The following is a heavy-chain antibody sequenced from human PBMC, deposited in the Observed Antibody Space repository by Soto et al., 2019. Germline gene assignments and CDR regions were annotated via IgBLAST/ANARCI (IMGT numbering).Heavy chain of an antibody. Sequence: QVQLVQSGAEVKKPGASVKVSCKASGNTFSNYDIHWVRQAPGQGLEWMGTINPSGGHTTYAQKFLGRVTITRDTSTSTLYRELTSLRSEDTAVYYCARGGHVVVVTAAFDYWGQGTLVTVSS. D-gene: IGHD2-21*02. CDR3: ARGGHVVVVTAAFDY. J-gene: IGHJ4*02. CDR1: GNTFSNYD. CDR2: INPSGGHT. V-gene: IGHV1-46*03.